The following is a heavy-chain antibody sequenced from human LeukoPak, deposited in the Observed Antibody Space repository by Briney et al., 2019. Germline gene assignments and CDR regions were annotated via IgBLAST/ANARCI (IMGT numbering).Heavy chain of an antibody. CDR2: IWYGGSNK. Sequence: PGGSLRLSCAASGFTFSSYGMHWVRQAPGKGLEWVAVIWYGGSNKYYADSVKGRFTISRDNSKNTLYLQMNSLRAEDTAVYYCAKDGVEYGGNHFDYWGQGTLVTVSS. CDR3: AKDGVEYGGNHFDY. V-gene: IGHV3-30*02. J-gene: IGHJ4*02. D-gene: IGHD4-23*01. CDR1: GFTFSSYG.